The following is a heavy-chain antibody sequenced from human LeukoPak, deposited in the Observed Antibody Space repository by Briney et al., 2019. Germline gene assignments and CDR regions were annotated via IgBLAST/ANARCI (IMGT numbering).Heavy chain of an antibody. CDR1: GFTVSSNY. V-gene: IGHV4-34*01. CDR2: INHSGST. Sequence: GSLRLSCAASGFTVSSNYMSWVRQAPGKGLEWIGEINHSGSTNYNPSLKSRVTISVDTSKNQFSLKLSSVTAADTAVYYCARRSYNSPFRYWGQGTLVTVSS. J-gene: IGHJ4*02. D-gene: IGHD5-24*01. CDR3: ARRSYNSPFRY.